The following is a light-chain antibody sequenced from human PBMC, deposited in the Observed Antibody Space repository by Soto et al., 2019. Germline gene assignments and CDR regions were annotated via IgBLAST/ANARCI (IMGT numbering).Light chain of an antibody. CDR2: EVS. CDR1: SNDVGAYNY. CDR3: SSFTSSRAYV. J-gene: IGLJ1*01. V-gene: IGLV2-14*01. Sequence: QSALTQPASVSGSPGQSITISCTGTSNDVGAYNYVSWYQQQSGKAPKLMIHEVSNRPSGVSNRFSGSKSGNTASLTISGLQAEDEADYYCSSFTSSRAYVFGIGTTLTVL.